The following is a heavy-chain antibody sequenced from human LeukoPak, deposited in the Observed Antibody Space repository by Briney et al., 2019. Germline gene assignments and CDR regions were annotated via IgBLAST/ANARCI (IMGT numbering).Heavy chain of an antibody. J-gene: IGHJ4*02. Sequence: GGSLRLSCAASGFTFSSYSMNWVRQAPGKGLEWVSSISSSSSYIYYADSVKGRFTISRDNARNSLYLQMSSLRAEDTAMYYCARVGYSSATHYFDYWGQGTLVTVSS. D-gene: IGHD6-19*01. CDR3: ARVGYSSATHYFDY. V-gene: IGHV3-21*01. CDR1: GFTFSSYS. CDR2: ISSSSSYI.